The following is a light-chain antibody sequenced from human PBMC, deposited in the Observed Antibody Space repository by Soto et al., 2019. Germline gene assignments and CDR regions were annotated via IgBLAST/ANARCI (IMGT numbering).Light chain of an antibody. J-gene: IGKJ4*01. Sequence: EIVLTQSPATLSLSPGERATLSCMASQSVSSYLAWYQQKPGQAPSLLIYDASNRATGIPARFSGSGSGTDFTLTISSLEPEDFAVYYCQQRSNWPLTFGGGTKVDIK. CDR2: DAS. CDR3: QQRSNWPLT. V-gene: IGKV3-11*01. CDR1: QSVSSY.